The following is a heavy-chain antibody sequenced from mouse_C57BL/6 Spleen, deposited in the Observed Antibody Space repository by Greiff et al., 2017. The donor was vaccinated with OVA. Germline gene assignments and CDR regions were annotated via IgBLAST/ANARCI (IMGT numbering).Heavy chain of an antibody. D-gene: IGHD1-1*01. CDR1: GYTFTDYN. Sequence: EVKLQESGPELVKPGASVKMSCKASGYTFTDYNMHWVKQSHGKSLEWIGYINPNNGGTSYNQKFKGKATLPVNKSSSTAYMELRSLTSEDSAVYYCAHYYGSSYWYFDVWGTGTTVTVSS. CDR3: AHYYGSSYWYFDV. J-gene: IGHJ1*03. CDR2: INPNNGGT. V-gene: IGHV1-22*01.